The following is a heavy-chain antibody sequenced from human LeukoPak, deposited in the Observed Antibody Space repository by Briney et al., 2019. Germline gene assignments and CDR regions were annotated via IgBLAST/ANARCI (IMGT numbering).Heavy chain of an antibody. CDR1: GGSFSGYY. V-gene: IGHV4-34*01. CDR2: INHSGST. J-gene: IGHJ4*02. Sequence: SETLSLTCAVYGGSFSGYYWSWIRQPPGKGLEWIGEINHSGSTNYNPSLKSRVTISVDTSKNQFSLKLSSVTAADTAVYYCARQGSIAVAGMGSRYFDYWGQGTLVTVSS. CDR3: ARQGSIAVAGMGSRYFDY. D-gene: IGHD6-19*01.